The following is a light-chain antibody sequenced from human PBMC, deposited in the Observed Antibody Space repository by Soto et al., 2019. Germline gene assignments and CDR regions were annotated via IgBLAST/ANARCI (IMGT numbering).Light chain of an antibody. V-gene: IGKV3-15*01. CDR2: GAS. CDR3: QHFNDWPRG. CDR1: QSVNSD. Sequence: EKVMTQPPATLSVSPGERATLSCRASQSVNSDLAWYQQKAGQAPRLLIYGASTRTPGIPARFSVSGSGTKFTLAISSLQSEDLAVYYCQHFNDWPRGFGQWTKVEIK. J-gene: IGKJ1*01.